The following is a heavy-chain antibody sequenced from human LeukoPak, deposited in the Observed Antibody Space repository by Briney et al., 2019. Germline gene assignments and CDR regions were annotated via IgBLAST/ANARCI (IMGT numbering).Heavy chain of an antibody. CDR1: GFTFSSYA. V-gene: IGHV3-23*01. CDR2: ISGSGGST. Sequence: GGSLRLSCAASGFTFSSYAMSWVRQAPGKGLEWVSAISGSGGSTYYADSVKGRFTISRDNSRSTLYLHLNIPRPEDTAVYYCTRSVVTTADFDYWGQGTLVTVSS. D-gene: IGHD2-21*02. CDR3: TRSVVTTADFDY. J-gene: IGHJ4*02.